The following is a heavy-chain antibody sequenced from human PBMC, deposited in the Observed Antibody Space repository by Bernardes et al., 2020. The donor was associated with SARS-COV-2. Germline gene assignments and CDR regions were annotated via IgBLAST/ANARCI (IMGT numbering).Heavy chain of an antibody. CDR3: AKLGSYDSSGHYYHDAFDI. J-gene: IGHJ3*02. CDR2: IYWNDDK. V-gene: IGHV2-5*01. D-gene: IGHD3-22*01. Sequence: SGPTLVKPTQTLTLTCTFSGFSLSTSGVGVGWIRQPPGKALEWLALIYWNDDKRYSPSLKSRLTITKDTSKNQVVLTMTNMDPVDTATYYCAKLGSYDSSGHYYHDAFDIWGQGTMVTVSS. CDR1: GFSLSTSGVG.